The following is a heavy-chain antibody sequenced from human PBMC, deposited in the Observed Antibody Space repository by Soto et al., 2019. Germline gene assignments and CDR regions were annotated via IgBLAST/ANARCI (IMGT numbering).Heavy chain of an antibody. Sequence: SVKVSCKASGGTSSSYAISWVRQAPGQGLEWMGGIIPIFGTANYAQKFQGRVTITADESTSTAYMELSSLRSEDTAVYYCARESRDSSGYSSVSGMDVWGQGTTVTVSS. CDR2: IIPIFGTA. D-gene: IGHD3-22*01. J-gene: IGHJ6*02. CDR3: ARESRDSSGYSSVSGMDV. CDR1: GGTSSSYA. V-gene: IGHV1-69*13.